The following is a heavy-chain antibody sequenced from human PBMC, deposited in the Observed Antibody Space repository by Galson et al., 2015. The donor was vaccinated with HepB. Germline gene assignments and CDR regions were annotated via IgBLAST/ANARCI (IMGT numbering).Heavy chain of an antibody. CDR2: ISAYNGNT. D-gene: IGHD2-2*02. Sequence: SVKVSCKASGYTFTSYGISWVRQAPGQGLEWMGWISAYNGNTNYAQKLQGRVTMTTDTSTSTAYMELRSLRSDDTAVYYCASSVVVVPAAIPDYYYYGMDVWGQGTTVTVSS. CDR3: ASSVVVVPAAIPDYYYYGMDV. V-gene: IGHV1-18*01. J-gene: IGHJ6*02. CDR1: GYTFTSYG.